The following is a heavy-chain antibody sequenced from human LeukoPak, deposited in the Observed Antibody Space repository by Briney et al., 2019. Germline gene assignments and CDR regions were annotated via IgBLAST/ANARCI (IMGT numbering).Heavy chain of an antibody. J-gene: IGHJ4*01. CDR1: GFTFSDYW. Sequence: PGGSLRLSCGVSGFTFSDYWMNWVRQAPGKGLEWGASIKQDGSEKYYMASVKGRFTSSRDNAKTSLYLQMSSLRAEHTAVYYCGRDGTAPGLYFDLWGQGTLVTVSS. V-gene: IGHV3-7*01. CDR3: GRDGTAPGLYFDL. CDR2: IKQDGSEK. D-gene: IGHD6-13*01.